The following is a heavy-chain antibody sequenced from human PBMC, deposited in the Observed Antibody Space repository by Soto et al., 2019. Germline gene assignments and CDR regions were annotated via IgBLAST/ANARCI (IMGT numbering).Heavy chain of an antibody. CDR1: GFTFSSYA. J-gene: IGHJ5*02. D-gene: IGHD6-19*01. V-gene: IGHV3-30-3*01. Sequence: QVQLVESGGGVVQPGRSLRLSCAASGFTFSSYAMHWVRQAPGKGLEWVAVISYDGSNKYYADSVKGRFTISRDNSKNTRYLQMNSLRAEDTAVYYCARDVEQWLVLNWFDPWGPGTLVTVCS. CDR3: ARDVEQWLVLNWFDP. CDR2: ISYDGSNK.